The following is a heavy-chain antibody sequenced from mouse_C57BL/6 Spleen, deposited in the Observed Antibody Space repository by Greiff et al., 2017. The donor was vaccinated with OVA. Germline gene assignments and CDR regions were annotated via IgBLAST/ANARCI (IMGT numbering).Heavy chain of an antibody. D-gene: IGHD2-4*01. V-gene: IGHV1-55*01. CDR2: IYPGSGST. CDR1: GYTFTSYW. J-gene: IGHJ4*01. Sequence: QVQLQQPGAELVKPGASVKMSCKASGYTFTSYWITWVQQRPGQGLEWIGDIYPGSGSTNYNEKFKSKATLTVDTSSCTAYMQLMSLTAEDSAVYYGARDDYDEEGYAMDYWGQGTSVTVSS. CDR3: ARDDYDEEGYAMDY.